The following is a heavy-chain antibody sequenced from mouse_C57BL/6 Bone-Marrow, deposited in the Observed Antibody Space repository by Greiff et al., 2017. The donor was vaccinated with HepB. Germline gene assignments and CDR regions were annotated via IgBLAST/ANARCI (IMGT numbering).Heavy chain of an antibody. Sequence: QVQLKQPGAELVKPGASVKLSCKASGYTFTSYWMHWVKQRPGQGLEWIGQIYPGDGDTNYNGKFKGKATLTADKSSSTAYMQLSSLTSEDSAVYFCARGAYWGQGTLVTVSA. CDR3: ARGAY. J-gene: IGHJ3*01. CDR2: IYPGDGDT. CDR1: GYTFTSYW. V-gene: IGHV1-80*01.